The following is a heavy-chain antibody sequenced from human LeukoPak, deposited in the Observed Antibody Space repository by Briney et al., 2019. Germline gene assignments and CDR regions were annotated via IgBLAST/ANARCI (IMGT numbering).Heavy chain of an antibody. CDR3: ARDARIAAAYQPVGEDYMDV. V-gene: IGHV1-8*01. D-gene: IGHD6-13*01. Sequence: LWASVKVSCKASGYTFTSYDINWVRQATGQGLEWMGWINPNSGNTGYAQKFQSRVTMTRNTSISTAYMELSSLRSEDTAVYYCARDARIAAAYQPVGEDYMDVWGKGTTVTVSS. CDR1: GYTFTSYD. CDR2: INPNSGNT. J-gene: IGHJ6*03.